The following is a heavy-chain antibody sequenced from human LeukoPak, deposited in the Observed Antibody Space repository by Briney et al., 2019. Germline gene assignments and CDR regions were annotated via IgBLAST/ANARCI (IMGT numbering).Heavy chain of an antibody. Sequence: GGSLRLSCTVSGFTVSSNSMSWVRQAPGKGLEWVSFIYSDNTHYSDSVKGRFTISRDNSKNTLSLQMNSLGAEDTAVYYCARRAGAYSHPYDYWGQGTLVTVSS. CDR3: ARRAGAYSHPYDY. D-gene: IGHD4/OR15-4a*01. CDR2: IYSDNT. J-gene: IGHJ4*02. V-gene: IGHV3-53*01. CDR1: GFTVSSNS.